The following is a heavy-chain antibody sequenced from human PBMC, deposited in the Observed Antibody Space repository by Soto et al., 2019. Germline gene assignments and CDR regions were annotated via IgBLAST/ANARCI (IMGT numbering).Heavy chain of an antibody. CDR1: GLXHSRFX. Sequence: EVRLLESGGGLVXXXXXXXXSCSASGLXHSRFXXMWVRQAPGKXLXXVSGIYGSGGGIEYADSVKGRFTISRDNSKNTVYLEMTDLRADDTAVYYCAKDAVYNDGLWLMDHWGRGTQVTVSS. J-gene: IGHJ4*02. CDR3: AKDAVYNDGLWLMDH. D-gene: IGHD2-21*01. V-gene: IGHV3-23*01. CDR2: IYGSGGGI.